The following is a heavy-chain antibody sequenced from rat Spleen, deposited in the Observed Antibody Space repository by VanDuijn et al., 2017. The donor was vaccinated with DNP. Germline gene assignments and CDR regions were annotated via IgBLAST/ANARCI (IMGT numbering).Heavy chain of an antibody. CDR3: AREEPRVLSFFSNLFDY. Sequence: QVQLKESGPGLVQPSQTLSLTCTVSGFSLTSNSIHWVRQPPGKGLEWVGVIWSGGSTNYNSALKSRLSISRDTSKSQVFLKMTSLQTEDTAIYFCAREEPRVLSFFSNLFDYWGQGVMVTVSS. J-gene: IGHJ2*01. CDR2: IWSGGST. V-gene: IGHV2-1*01. CDR1: GFSLTSNS. D-gene: IGHD1-2*01.